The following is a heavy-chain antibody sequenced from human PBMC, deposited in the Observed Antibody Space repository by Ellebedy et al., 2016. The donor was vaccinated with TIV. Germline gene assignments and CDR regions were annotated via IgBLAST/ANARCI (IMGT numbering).Heavy chain of an antibody. CDR1: GFPFSSHA. J-gene: IGHJ4*02. D-gene: IGHD2-2*02. Sequence: GESLKIFCAASGFPFSSHAMHWVRQAPGKGLEWVAGISLDGSNLYYADSLKGRFTISRDNSKTTLYLQMTSPGVDDTAIYYCARERTLYLDFWGRGTLITVSS. CDR2: ISLDGSNL. V-gene: IGHV3-30-3*01. CDR3: ARERTLYLDF.